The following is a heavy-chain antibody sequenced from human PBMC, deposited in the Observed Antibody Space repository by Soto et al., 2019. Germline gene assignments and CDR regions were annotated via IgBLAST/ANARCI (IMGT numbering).Heavy chain of an antibody. CDR3: ARGSFSSSSSWFDP. V-gene: IGHV4-31*03. CDR1: GGSISSDANF. CDR2: ISYTGRT. Sequence: PSETLSLTFTVSGGSISSDANFWSWIRQLPGRGLEWIGYISYTGRTYYTPSLNSRLTISLDTSKNLFSLRLSAVTAADTAVYFCARGSFSSSSSWFDPWGQGTLVTVSS. D-gene: IGHD6-6*01. J-gene: IGHJ5*02.